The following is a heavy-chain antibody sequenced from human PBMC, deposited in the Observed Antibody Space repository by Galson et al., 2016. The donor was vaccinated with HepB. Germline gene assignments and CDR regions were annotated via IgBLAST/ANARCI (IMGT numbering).Heavy chain of an antibody. D-gene: IGHD1-26*01. Sequence: SLRLSCAASGFSFSGHGMHWVRQAPGKGLEGVAGIWANGITKYSRDSGRFTISRDNSKNTLYLQMNSLRVEDTAVYFCGGDVSMWGLDFRGQGTLVAVSS. CDR2: IWANGITK. CDR1: GFSFSGHG. J-gene: IGHJ4*02. CDR3: GGDVSMWGLDF. V-gene: IGHV3-33*01.